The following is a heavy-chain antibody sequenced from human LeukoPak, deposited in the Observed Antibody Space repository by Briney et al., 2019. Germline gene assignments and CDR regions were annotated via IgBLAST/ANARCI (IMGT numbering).Heavy chain of an antibody. J-gene: IGHJ4*02. CDR1: GFTFSSYY. CDR3: ARGGQWPVDY. D-gene: IGHD6-19*01. V-gene: IGHV3-7*01. Sequence: GGSLRLSRAASGFTFSSYYMSWVRQAPGKGLEWVANIKQGGSEKYYVDSVKGRFTISRDNAKNSLYLQMNSLRAEDTAVYYCARGGQWPVDYWGQGTLVTVSS. CDR2: IKQGGSEK.